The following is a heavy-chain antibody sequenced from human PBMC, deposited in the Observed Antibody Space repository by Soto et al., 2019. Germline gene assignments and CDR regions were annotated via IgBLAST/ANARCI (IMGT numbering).Heavy chain of an antibody. Sequence: ASVNVSCKASGYTFTGYYMNWVRQAPGQGLEWMGWINPNDGGTNYAQKFQGRVTMTRDTSISTAYMELSRLRSDDTAVYYCARGEAFHIWGQGTMVTVSS. V-gene: IGHV1-2*02. J-gene: IGHJ3*02. CDR2: INPNDGGT. D-gene: IGHD1-26*01. CDR1: GYTFTGYY. CDR3: ARGEAFHI.